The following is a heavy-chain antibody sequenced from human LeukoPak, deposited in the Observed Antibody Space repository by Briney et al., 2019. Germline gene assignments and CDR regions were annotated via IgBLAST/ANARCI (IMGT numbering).Heavy chain of an antibody. D-gene: IGHD3-10*01. Sequence: PGGSLRLSCAASGFTFSSYAMSWVRQAPGKGLEWVSAISGSGGSTYYADSVKGRFTISRDNSKNTLYLQMNSLRDEHTAAYYCADYGSGSPFMKYYYYMDVWGKGTTVTVSS. J-gene: IGHJ6*03. V-gene: IGHV3-23*01. CDR1: GFTFSSYA. CDR3: ADYGSGSPFMKYYYYMDV. CDR2: ISGSGGST.